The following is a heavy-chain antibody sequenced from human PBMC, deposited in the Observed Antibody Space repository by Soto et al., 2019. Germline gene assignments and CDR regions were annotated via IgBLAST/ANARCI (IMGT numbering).Heavy chain of an antibody. CDR2: IYYSGST. CDR3: ARDFARYDYGSRPGSFDF. V-gene: IGHV4-61*01. D-gene: IGHD3-22*01. J-gene: IGHJ3*01. CDR1: GGSVSSGSYY. Sequence: SETLSLTCTVSGGSVSSGSYYWSWIRQPPGKGLEWFGYIYYSGSTNYNPSLKSRVTISVDTSKNQFSLKLSSVTAADTAVYYCARDFARYDYGSRPGSFDFCGQGTMVTVSS.